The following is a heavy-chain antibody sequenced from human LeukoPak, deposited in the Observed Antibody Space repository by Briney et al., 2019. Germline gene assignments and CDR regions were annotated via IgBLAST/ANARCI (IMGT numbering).Heavy chain of an antibody. Sequence: SGTLSLTCPVSGGSIRSFYLGWIRQPPGKGLEGVGYIFYNGGTTYNPSLKSRVTISVDTSKNQFSLKLSSVTAADTAVYYCARDRGSGSYYNPLDYYYGMDVWGQGTTVTVSS. D-gene: IGHD3-10*01. CDR1: GGSIRSFY. CDR2: IFYNGGT. V-gene: IGHV4-59*01. J-gene: IGHJ6*02. CDR3: ARDRGSGSYYNPLDYYYGMDV.